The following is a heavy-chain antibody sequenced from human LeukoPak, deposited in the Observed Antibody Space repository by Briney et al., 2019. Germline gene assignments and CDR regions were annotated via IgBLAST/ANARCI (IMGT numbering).Heavy chain of an antibody. CDR1: GYRFPNYW. V-gene: IGHV5-51*01. D-gene: IGHD2-2*02. J-gene: IGHJ5*02. CDR2: IYPGDSHT. Sequence: GASLKISCKGSGYRFPNYWIGWVRQMPGKGLEWMGIIYPGDSHTRYSPSFQDQVTISVDKSISTAYLQWSSLKASDTAMYYCARGPYAYTSSATLGSYNWFDPWGQGSLVTVSS. CDR3: ARGPYAYTSSATLGSYNWFDP.